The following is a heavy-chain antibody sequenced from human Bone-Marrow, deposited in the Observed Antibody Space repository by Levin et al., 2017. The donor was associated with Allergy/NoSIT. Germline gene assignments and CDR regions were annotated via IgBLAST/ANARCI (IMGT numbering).Heavy chain of an antibody. CDR1: GFTFSNAW. D-gene: IGHD5-12*01. Sequence: GGSLRLSCAASGFTFSNAWMSWVRQAPGKGLEWVGRIKSKTDGGTTDYAAPVKGRFTISRDDSKNTLYLQMNSLKTEDTAVYYCTTVIRGHIVATIFGYYGMDVWGQGTTVTVSS. J-gene: IGHJ6*02. V-gene: IGHV3-15*01. CDR2: IKSKTDGGTT. CDR3: TTVIRGHIVATIFGYYGMDV.